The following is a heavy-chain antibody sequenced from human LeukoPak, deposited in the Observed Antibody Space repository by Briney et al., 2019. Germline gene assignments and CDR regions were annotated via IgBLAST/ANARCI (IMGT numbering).Heavy chain of an antibody. CDR2: IYHSGST. CDR3: ARGPYGDYVSPLDY. V-gene: IGHV4-4*02. Sequence: SGTLSLTCAVSGGSLSSSNWWSWVRQPPGKGLEWIGEIYHSGSTNYNPSLKSRVTISVDKSKNQFSLKLSSVTAADTAVYYCARGPYGDYVSPLDYWGQGTLVTVSS. D-gene: IGHD4-17*01. J-gene: IGHJ4*02. CDR1: GGSLSSSNW.